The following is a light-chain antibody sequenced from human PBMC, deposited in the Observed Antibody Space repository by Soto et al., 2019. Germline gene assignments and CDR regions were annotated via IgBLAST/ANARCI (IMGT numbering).Light chain of an antibody. J-gene: IGKJ4*01. CDR1: QSISTL. V-gene: IGKV1-12*01. CDR3: QQSNRFPLT. CDR2: GAS. Sequence: DIQMTQSPPSVSASVGGRVTITCRASQSISTLLVWYQQKPGEAPKLLIYGASSLQSGVPSRFSGGGSGTDFTLTISSLQPEDFATYYCQQSNRFPLTFGGGTKVEIK.